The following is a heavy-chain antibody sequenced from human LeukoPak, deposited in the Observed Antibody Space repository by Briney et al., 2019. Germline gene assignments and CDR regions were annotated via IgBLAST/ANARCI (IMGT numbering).Heavy chain of an antibody. CDR2: ISSSSSYI. CDR3: AKTYYYDSSGYPDLYFDY. CDR1: GFTFSNFW. Sequence: PGGSLRLSCTASGFTFSNFWMGWVRQAPGKGLEWVSSISSSSSYIYYADSVKGRFTISRDNAKNSLYLQMNSLRAEDTAVYYCAKTYYYDSSGYPDLYFDYWGQGTLVTVSS. D-gene: IGHD3-22*01. V-gene: IGHV3-21*01. J-gene: IGHJ4*02.